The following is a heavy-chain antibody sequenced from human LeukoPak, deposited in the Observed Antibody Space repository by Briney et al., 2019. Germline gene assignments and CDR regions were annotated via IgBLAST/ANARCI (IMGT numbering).Heavy chain of an antibody. CDR1: GYTFTSYY. CDR2: INPSGGST. J-gene: IGHJ6*02. D-gene: IGHD3-3*01. CDR3: ARDQVGVGGVISCYYYGMDV. V-gene: IGHV1-46*01. Sequence: GASVKVSCTASGYTFTSYYMHWVRQAPGQGLEWVGIINPSGGSTSYAQKFQGRVTMTRDTSTSTVYMELSSLRSEDTAVYYCARDQVGVGGVISCYYYGMDVWGQGTTVTVSS.